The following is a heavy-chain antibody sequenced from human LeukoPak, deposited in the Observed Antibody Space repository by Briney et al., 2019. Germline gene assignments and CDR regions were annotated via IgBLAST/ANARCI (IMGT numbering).Heavy chain of an antibody. CDR2: SNAGNGNT. CDR1: GYTFTNYG. J-gene: IGHJ6*03. Sequence: GASVKVSCKTSGYTFTNYGVSWVRQAPGQGLEWMGWSNAGNGNTKYSQEFQGRVTITRDTSASTAYMELSSLRSEDMAVYYCASARSGPRPLKHDYYMDVWGKGTTVTVSS. CDR3: ASARSGPRPLKHDYYMDV. V-gene: IGHV1-3*02.